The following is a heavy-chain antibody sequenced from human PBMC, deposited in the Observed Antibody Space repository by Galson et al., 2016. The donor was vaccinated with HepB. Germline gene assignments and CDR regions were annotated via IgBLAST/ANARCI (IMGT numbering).Heavy chain of an antibody. Sequence: SLRLSCAASVATFSPYGIHWVRQAPGKGLEWVAVIWYDGTNKYYADSVKGRFTISRDNSKNTVYLQMSYLRTEDTALYYCARDRRSDVRGNQWYFDLWGRGTLVTVSS. J-gene: IGHJ2*01. D-gene: IGHD3-16*01. CDR3: ARDRRSDVRGNQWYFDL. V-gene: IGHV3-33*01. CDR2: IWYDGTNK. CDR1: VATFSPYG.